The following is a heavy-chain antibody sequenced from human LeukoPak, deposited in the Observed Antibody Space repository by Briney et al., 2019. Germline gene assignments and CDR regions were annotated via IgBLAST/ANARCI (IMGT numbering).Heavy chain of an antibody. CDR2: IQYDGSNK. CDR1: GFTFSSYG. V-gene: IGHV3-30*02. D-gene: IGHD6-6*01. J-gene: IGHJ4*02. Sequence: GGSLRLSCATSGFTFSSYGMHWVRQAPGKGPEWVAFIQYDGSNKYCGDSVKGRFTISRDNSKNTVFLQMKSLSAEDTAVYYCAKDEPLVPFDYWGQGTLVTVSS. CDR3: AKDEPLVPFDY.